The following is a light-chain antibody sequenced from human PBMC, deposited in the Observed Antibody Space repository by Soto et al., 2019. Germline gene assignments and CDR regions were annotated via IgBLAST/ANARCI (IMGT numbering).Light chain of an antibody. V-gene: IGKV1-5*03. Sequence: DIQMTQSPSTLSASVGDRVAITCRASQDIHTWLAWYQQKPGKAPKLLIYQASILETGVPSRFSGSGSGTEFTLTISGLQPDDFATFYCQQYNTYPWTFGQGTRVEI. J-gene: IGKJ1*01. CDR1: QDIHTW. CDR2: QAS. CDR3: QQYNTYPWT.